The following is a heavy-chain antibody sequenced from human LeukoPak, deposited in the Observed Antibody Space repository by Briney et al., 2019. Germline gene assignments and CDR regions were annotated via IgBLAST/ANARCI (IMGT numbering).Heavy chain of an antibody. J-gene: IGHJ4*02. Sequence: GGSLRLSCAASGFTFSGYGMHWVRQAPGKGLEWVAFIHYDGSDKYYADSVKGRFTISRDNSKNTLYLQMNSLRAEDTAVYYCAKDLGNSFDYWGQGTLVTVSP. CDR3: AKDLGNSFDY. CDR1: GFTFSGYG. D-gene: IGHD4-23*01. CDR2: IHYDGSDK. V-gene: IGHV3-30*02.